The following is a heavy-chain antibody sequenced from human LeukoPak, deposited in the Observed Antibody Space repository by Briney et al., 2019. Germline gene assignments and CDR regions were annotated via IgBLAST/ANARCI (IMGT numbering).Heavy chain of an antibody. D-gene: IGHD5-12*01. CDR2: IDPSDSYT. CDR3: ARLLDIVATASDY. CDR1: GDSFTSYW. J-gene: IGHJ4*02. V-gene: IGHV5-10-1*01. Sequence: GESLKISCKGSGDSFTSYWISWVRQMPGKGLEWMGRIDPSDSYTNYSPSFQGHVTISADKSISTAYLQWSSLKASDTAMYYCARLLDIVATASDYWGQGTLVTVSS.